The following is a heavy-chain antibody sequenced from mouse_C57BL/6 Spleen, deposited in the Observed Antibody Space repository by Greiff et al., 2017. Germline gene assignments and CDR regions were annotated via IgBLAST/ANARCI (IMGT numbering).Heavy chain of an antibody. V-gene: IGHV5-16*01. CDR3: ARDNGTGFAY. J-gene: IGHJ3*01. CDR2: INYDGSST. D-gene: IGHD4-1*01. CDR1: GFTFSDYY. Sequence: VQLKESEGGLVQPGSSMKLSCTASGFTFSDYYMAWVRQVPEKGLEWVANINYDGSSTYYLDSLKSRFILSRDNAKNILYLQMSSLKSEDTATYYWARDNGTGFAYWGQGTLVTVSA.